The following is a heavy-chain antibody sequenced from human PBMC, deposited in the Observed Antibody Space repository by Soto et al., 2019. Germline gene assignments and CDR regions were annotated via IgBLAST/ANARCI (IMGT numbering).Heavy chain of an antibody. CDR1: GGTFSSYA. V-gene: IGHV1-69*06. CDR3: ARGGTIFGVVKGNWFDP. CDR2: IIPIFGTA. J-gene: IGHJ5*02. Sequence: SVKVSCKASGGTFSSYAISWVRQAPGQGLEWMGGIIPIFGTANYAQKFQGRVTITADKSTSTAYTELSSLRSEDTAVYYCARGGTIFGVVKGNWFDPWGQGTLVTVSS. D-gene: IGHD3-3*01.